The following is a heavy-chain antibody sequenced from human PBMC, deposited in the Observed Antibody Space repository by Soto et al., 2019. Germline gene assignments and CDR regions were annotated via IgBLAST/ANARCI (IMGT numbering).Heavy chain of an antibody. CDR1: GGSISSGDYY. CDR3: AREWFSSGFFDY. Sequence: QVQLQESGPGLVKPSQTLSLTCTVSGGSISSGDYYWGWIRQPPGKGLEWSGYIYYSGSTYYNPSLKSRVTISVDTSKNQFSLKLSSVTAADTAVYYCAREWFSSGFFDYWGQGTLVTVSS. J-gene: IGHJ4*02. V-gene: IGHV4-30-4*01. D-gene: IGHD6-19*01. CDR2: IYYSGST.